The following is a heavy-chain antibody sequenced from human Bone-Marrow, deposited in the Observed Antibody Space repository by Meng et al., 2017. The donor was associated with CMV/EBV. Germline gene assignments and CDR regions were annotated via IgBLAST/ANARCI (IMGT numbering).Heavy chain of an antibody. Sequence: SCSAYGFTFSDYAMNWVRQAPGRGLEWVSAVSGSGTKTHYADSVKGRFTISRDNSKNTLYLQMDSLRAEDTAVYYCGKDYYHDAGPNYWGQGTLVTVSS. CDR3: GKDYYHDAGPNY. CDR1: GFTFSDYA. D-gene: IGHD3-10*01. J-gene: IGHJ4*02. V-gene: IGHV3-23*01. CDR2: VSGSGTKT.